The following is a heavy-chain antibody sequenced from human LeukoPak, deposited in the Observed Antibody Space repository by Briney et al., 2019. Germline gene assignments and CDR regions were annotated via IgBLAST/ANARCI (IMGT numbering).Heavy chain of an antibody. CDR3: AREGMNAFDI. J-gene: IGHJ3*02. CDR2: IRSDTGT. Sequence: GGSLRLSCAASGLSVSHNYMTWVRQAPGKGLQWVSMIRSDTGTDYADSVKGRFTISRDSSKNTLYLQMNSLRAEDTAVYYCAREGMNAFDIWGQGTMVTVSS. V-gene: IGHV3-66*01. CDR1: GLSVSHNY.